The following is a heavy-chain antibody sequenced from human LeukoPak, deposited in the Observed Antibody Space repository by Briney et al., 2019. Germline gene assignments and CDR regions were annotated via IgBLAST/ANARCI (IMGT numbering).Heavy chain of an antibody. CDR2: IYYSGST. D-gene: IGHD4-11*01. CDR1: GGSISSGGYY. CDR3: ARDRRNDYTPPYHYYGMDV. Sequence: PSQTLSLTCAVSGGSISSGGYYWSWIRQHPGQGLEWIGYIYYSGSTYYNPSLKSRVTISVDTSKNQFSLKLSSVTAADTAVYYCARDRRNDYTPPYHYYGMDVWGQGTTVTVSS. V-gene: IGHV4-31*11. J-gene: IGHJ6*02.